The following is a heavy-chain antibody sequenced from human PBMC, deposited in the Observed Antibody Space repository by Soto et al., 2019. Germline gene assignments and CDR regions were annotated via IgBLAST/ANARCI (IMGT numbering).Heavy chain of an antibody. CDR2: NIPILGIA. CDR1: GGTFSSYT. CDR3: ARDLALSWFDP. V-gene: IGHV1-69*04. Sequence: GASVKVSCKASGGTFSSYTISWVRQAPGQGLEWMGRNIPILGIANYAQKFQGRVTITSDKSTSTAFMELSSLRSEDTAVYYCARDLALSWFDPWGQGTLVTVSS. D-gene: IGHD5-12*01. J-gene: IGHJ5*02.